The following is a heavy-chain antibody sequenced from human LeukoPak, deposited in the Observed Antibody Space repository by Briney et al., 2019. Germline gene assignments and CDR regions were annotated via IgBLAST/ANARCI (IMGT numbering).Heavy chain of an antibody. V-gene: IGHV4-59*01. CDR2: IYYSGST. CDR3: ASLFGGVIAFDY. J-gene: IGHJ4*02. D-gene: IGHD3-16*01. Sequence: PSETLSLTCTVSGGSISSYYWSWIRQPPGKGLEGIGYIYYSGSTNYNPSLKSRVTISVDTSKNQFSLKLSSVTAADTAVYYCASLFGGVIAFDYWGQGTLVTVSS. CDR1: GGSISSYY.